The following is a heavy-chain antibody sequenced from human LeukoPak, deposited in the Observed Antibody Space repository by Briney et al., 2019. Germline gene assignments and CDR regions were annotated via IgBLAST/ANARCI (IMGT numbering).Heavy chain of an antibody. CDR3: TRVGSSGWEYFDY. CDR2: IYYSGST. J-gene: IGHJ4*02. CDR1: GGSISSSSYY. V-gene: IGHV4-39*01. Sequence: PSETLSLTCTVSGGSISSSSYYWGWIRQPPGKGLEWIGSIYYSGSTYYNPSLKSRVTISVDTSKNQFSLKLSSVTAAGTAVYYCTRVGSSGWEYFDYWGQGTLVTVSS. D-gene: IGHD6-19*01.